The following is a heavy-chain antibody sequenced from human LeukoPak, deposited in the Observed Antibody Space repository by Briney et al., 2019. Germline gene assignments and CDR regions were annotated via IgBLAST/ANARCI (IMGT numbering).Heavy chain of an antibody. CDR3: ARRYYHTTEFDP. V-gene: IGHV5-51*01. Sequence: GESLQISCKASGSFFSNYWIGWVRQLPGKGPEWVGFIYPADSSTRYSPSFQGQVTISADKSISTAYLQWSSLKASDTAMYYCARRYYHTTEFDPWGQGTLVTVSS. CDR1: GSFFSNYW. CDR2: IYPADSST. D-gene: IGHD3-10*01. J-gene: IGHJ5*02.